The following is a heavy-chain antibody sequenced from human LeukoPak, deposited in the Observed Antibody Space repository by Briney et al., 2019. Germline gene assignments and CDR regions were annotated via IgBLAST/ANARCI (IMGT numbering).Heavy chain of an antibody. V-gene: IGHV3-43*01. CDR3: AKDYSSSWYTYYYGMDV. CDR2: ISWDGGST. Sequence: GGSLRLSCAASGFTFDDCTMHWVRQAPGKGLEWVSLISWDGGSTYYADSVKGRFTISRDNSKNSLYLQMNSLRTEDTALYYCAKDYSSSWYTYYYGMDVWGQGTTVTVSS. J-gene: IGHJ6*02. CDR1: GFTFDDCT. D-gene: IGHD6-13*01.